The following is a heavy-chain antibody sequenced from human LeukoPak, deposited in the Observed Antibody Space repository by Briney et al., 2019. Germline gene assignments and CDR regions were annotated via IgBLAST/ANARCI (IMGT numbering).Heavy chain of an antibody. Sequence: PGGSLRLSCAASGFTFDDYTMHWVRQAPGKGLEWVSLISWDGGSTYYADSVKGRFTISRDNSKNSLYLQMNSLRTEDTALYYCAKALFGGAREPVAVWGKGTTVTVSS. V-gene: IGHV3-43*01. CDR3: AKALFGGAREPVAV. D-gene: IGHD3-16*01. J-gene: IGHJ6*04. CDR2: ISWDGGST. CDR1: GFTFDDYT.